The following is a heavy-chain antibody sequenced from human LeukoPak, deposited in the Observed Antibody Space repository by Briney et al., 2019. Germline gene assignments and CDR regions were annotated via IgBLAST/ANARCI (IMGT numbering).Heavy chain of an antibody. CDR2: MNPNSGNT. Sequence: ASVKVPCKASGYTFTSYDINWVRQATGQGLEWMGWMNPNSGNTGYAQKFQGRVTMTRNTSISTAYMELSSLRSEDTAVYYCARGRIAAAGYHYYYYGMDVWGQGTTVTVSS. V-gene: IGHV1-8*01. D-gene: IGHD6-13*01. CDR3: ARGRIAAAGYHYYYYGMDV. J-gene: IGHJ6*02. CDR1: GYTFTSYD.